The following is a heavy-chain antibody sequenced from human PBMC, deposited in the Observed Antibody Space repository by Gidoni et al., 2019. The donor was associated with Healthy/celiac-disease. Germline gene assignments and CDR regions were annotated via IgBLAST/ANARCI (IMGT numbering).Heavy chain of an antibody. CDR3: AKAPSGYAVNFDY. CDR1: GFTCRSYA. D-gene: IGHD5-12*01. Sequence: EVQRLESGEGLEQPGGSRGTHGAASGFTCRSYAMSWVGRAPGKGLEWVSAISVRGGSTYYADSVKGRFTISRDNSKNTLYLQMNSLRAEDTAVYYCAKAPSGYAVNFDYWGQGTLVTVSS. CDR2: ISVRGGST. V-gene: IGHV3-23*01. J-gene: IGHJ4*02.